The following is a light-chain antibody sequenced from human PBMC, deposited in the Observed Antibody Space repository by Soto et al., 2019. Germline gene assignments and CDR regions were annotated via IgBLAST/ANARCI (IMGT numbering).Light chain of an antibody. Sequence: DIQMTQSPSSVSASVGDRVTITCRASQAVRNWLAGYQQKPGRAPKLLKYAESSLQSGFASRLSGSGSGTDFPLTISSLQSEDFATYECQQANSVPYTFGQGTKLQIK. CDR2: AES. J-gene: IGKJ2*01. CDR3: QQANSVPYT. CDR1: QAVRNW. V-gene: IGKV1-12*01.